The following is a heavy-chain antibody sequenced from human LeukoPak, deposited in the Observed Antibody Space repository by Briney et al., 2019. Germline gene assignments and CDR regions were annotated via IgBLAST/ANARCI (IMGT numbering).Heavy chain of an antibody. CDR3: ARGADSGYDPLDY. CDR1: SGSFRGYY. Sequence: PSETLSLTCAVYSGSFRGYYWSWIRQPPGKGLEWIGEINHSGSTNYNPSLKSRVTISVDTSKNQFSLKLSSVTAADTAVYHCARGADSGYDPLDYWGQGTLVTVSS. D-gene: IGHD5-12*01. V-gene: IGHV4-34*01. CDR2: INHSGST. J-gene: IGHJ4*02.